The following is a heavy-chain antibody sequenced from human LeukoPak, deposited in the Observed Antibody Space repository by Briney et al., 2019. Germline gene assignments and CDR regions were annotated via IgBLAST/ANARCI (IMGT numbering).Heavy chain of an antibody. Sequence: SETLSLTCTVSGGSISSYYWSWIRQPPGKGLEWIGYIYYSGSTNYNPSLKSRVTISVDTSKNQFSLKLSSVTAADTAVYYCASYSNYAQSFDYWGQGTLVTVSS. D-gene: IGHD4-11*01. CDR1: GGSISSYY. V-gene: IGHV4-59*01. J-gene: IGHJ4*02. CDR3: ASYSNYAQSFDY. CDR2: IYYSGST.